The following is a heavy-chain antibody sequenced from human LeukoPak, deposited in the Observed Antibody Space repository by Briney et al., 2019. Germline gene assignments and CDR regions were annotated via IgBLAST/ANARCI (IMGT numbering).Heavy chain of an antibody. V-gene: IGHV3-23*01. D-gene: IGHD6-13*01. Sequence: PGGSLRLSCAASGFTFSSYAMSWVRQAPGKGLEWVSAISGSGGSTYYADSVKGRFTISRDNSKNTLHLQMNSLRAEDTAVYYCAKNPRIRSAAGLFDYWGQGTLVTVSS. CDR1: GFTFSSYA. CDR2: ISGSGGST. CDR3: AKNPRIRSAAGLFDY. J-gene: IGHJ4*02.